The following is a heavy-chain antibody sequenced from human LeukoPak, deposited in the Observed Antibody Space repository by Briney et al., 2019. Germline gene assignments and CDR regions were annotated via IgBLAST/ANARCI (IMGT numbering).Heavy chain of an antibody. J-gene: IGHJ4*02. D-gene: IGHD5-12*01. CDR2: IHYSGST. V-gene: IGHV4-59*12. Sequence: SETLSLTCSVSGSSISSYSWSWIRQPPGKGLDWIGSIHYSGSTSYSPSLRRRVTISVDTSKNQFSLRLSSVTAADTAVYYCASYSGYALVESYFDYWGQGTLVTVSS. CDR3: ASYSGYALVESYFDY. CDR1: GSSISSYS.